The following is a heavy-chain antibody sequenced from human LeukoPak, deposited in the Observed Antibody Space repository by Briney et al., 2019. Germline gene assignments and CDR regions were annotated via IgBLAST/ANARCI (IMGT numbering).Heavy chain of an antibody. J-gene: IGHJ1*01. D-gene: IGHD4-23*01. CDR2: IIPIFGTA. V-gene: IGHV1-69*01. CDR3: ARDPDYGGNLWKGAEYFQH. Sequence: SVKVSCKASGGTFSSYAISWVRQAPGQGLEWMGGIIPIFGTANYAQKFQGRVTITADESTSTAYMELSSLRSEDTAVYYCARDPDYGGNLWKGAEYFQHWGQGTLVSVSS. CDR1: GGTFSSYA.